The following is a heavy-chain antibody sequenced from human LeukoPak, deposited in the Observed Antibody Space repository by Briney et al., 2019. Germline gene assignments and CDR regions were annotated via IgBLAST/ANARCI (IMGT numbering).Heavy chain of an antibody. Sequence: PGGSLRLSCAASGFTVSSNYMSWVRQAPGKGLEWVSVIYSGGTTYYADSVKGRFTISRDNSKNTLYLQMNSLRADDTAVYYCARDSSGLSYFDYWGQGTLVTVSS. J-gene: IGHJ4*02. CDR1: GFTVSSNY. CDR2: IYSGGTT. D-gene: IGHD3-22*01. V-gene: IGHV3-66*01. CDR3: ARDSSGLSYFDY.